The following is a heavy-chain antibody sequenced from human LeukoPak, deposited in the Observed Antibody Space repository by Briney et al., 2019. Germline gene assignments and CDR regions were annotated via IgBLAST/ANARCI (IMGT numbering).Heavy chain of an antibody. CDR2: IYSGGST. J-gene: IGHJ3*02. CDR1: GFTVSSNY. D-gene: IGHD5-18*01. V-gene: IGHV3-53*01. CDR3: AREGQPHDAFDI. Sequence: GGSLRLSCAASGFTVSSNYMSWVRQAPGKGLEWVSVIYSGGSTYYADAVKGRFTISRDNSKNTLYLQMNSLRAEDTAVYYCAREGQPHDAFDIWGQGTMVTVSS.